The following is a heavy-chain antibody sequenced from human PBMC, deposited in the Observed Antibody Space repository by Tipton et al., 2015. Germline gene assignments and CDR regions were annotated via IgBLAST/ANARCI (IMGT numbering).Heavy chain of an antibody. CDR1: AYSISTDYY. D-gene: IGHD3-9*01. Sequence: TLSLTCAVSAYSISTDYYWVWIRQPPGKGLEWIGTISHGGNTVYNPSLKSRVTISADTSKNQFSLRLSSVTAADTAVYYCACHDYDLLTRDYQTVDYWGQGTLVTVSS. CDR3: ACHDYDLLTRDYQTVDY. J-gene: IGHJ4*02. CDR2: ISHGGNT. V-gene: IGHV4-38-2*01.